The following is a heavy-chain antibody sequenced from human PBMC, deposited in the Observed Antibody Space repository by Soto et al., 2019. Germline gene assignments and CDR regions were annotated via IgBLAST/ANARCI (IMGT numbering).Heavy chain of an antibody. CDR2: INPSGGST. V-gene: IGHV1-46*01. Sequence: ASVKVSCKASGYTFTSYYMHWVRQAPGQGLEWMGIINPSGGSTSYAQKFQGGVTMTRDTSTSTVYMELSSPRSEDTAVYYCARGGGMSGYDSDYYGMDVWGQGTTVTVSS. D-gene: IGHD5-12*01. CDR1: GYTFTSYY. J-gene: IGHJ6*02. CDR3: ARGGGMSGYDSDYYGMDV.